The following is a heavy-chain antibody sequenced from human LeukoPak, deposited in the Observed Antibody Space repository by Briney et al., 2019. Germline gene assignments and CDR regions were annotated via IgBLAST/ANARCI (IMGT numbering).Heavy chain of an antibody. Sequence: GGSLRLSCAASGFTFSSYATSWVRQAPGKGLEWVSAISGSGGSTYYADSVKGRFTISRDNSKNTLYLQMNSLRAEDTAVYYCAKDWLAFGGVIAPDYWGQGTLVTVSS. D-gene: IGHD3-16*02. CDR2: ISGSGGST. V-gene: IGHV3-23*01. CDR1: GFTFSSYA. J-gene: IGHJ4*02. CDR3: AKDWLAFGGVIAPDY.